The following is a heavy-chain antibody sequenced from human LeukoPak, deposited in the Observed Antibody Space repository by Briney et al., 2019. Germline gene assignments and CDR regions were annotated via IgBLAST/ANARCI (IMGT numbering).Heavy chain of an antibody. V-gene: IGHV3-33*01. D-gene: IGHD7-27*01. CDR1: GFTFNTYG. J-gene: IGHJ4*02. Sequence: PGGSLRLPCEASGFTFNTYGMHWVRQAPGKGLDWVAVMRSDGSDIYYADSVKGRFTISRDNSKNTLYLQMNSLRAEDTAVYYSARDQSPKWGSGERYFDYWGQGTLVTVSS. CDR3: ARDQSPKWGSGERYFDY. CDR2: MRSDGSDI.